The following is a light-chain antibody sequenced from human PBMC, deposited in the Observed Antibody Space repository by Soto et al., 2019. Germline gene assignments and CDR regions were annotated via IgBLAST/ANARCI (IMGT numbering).Light chain of an antibody. V-gene: IGKV3-11*01. J-gene: IGKJ1*01. CDR1: QSVSTY. CDR2: DAS. Sequence: EIVLTQSPATLSLSPGERATLSCRASQSVSTYLAWFQHKPGQAPRLLIYDASSRATGIPARFSGSGSGTDFTLTISSLEPEDFAVYYCQQRSNWLRAFGPGTKVEIK. CDR3: QQRSNWLRA.